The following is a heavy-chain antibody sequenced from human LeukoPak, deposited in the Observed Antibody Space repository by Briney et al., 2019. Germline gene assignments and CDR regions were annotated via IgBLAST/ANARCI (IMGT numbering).Heavy chain of an antibody. CDR1: GGSISSYY. V-gene: IGHV4-59*12. Sequence: SETLSLTCTVSGGSISSYYWSWIRQPPGKGLEWIAYIYYSGSTNYNPSLKSRVTISVDKSKNQFSLRLSTVTAADTAVYYCAAASSSGWGRGDYFDYWGQGTLVTVSS. CDR2: IYYSGST. CDR3: AAASSSGWGRGDYFDY. D-gene: IGHD6-19*01. J-gene: IGHJ4*02.